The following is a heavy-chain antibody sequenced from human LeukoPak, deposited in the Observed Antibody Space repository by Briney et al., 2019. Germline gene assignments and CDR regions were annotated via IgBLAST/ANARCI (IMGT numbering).Heavy chain of an antibody. CDR2: MSGNGGRT. CDR3: ARGGLWFGDSPTNYFDY. J-gene: IGHJ4*02. Sequence: GSLRLSCAASGFTFSSYVMHWVRQAPGKGLEYVSAMSGNGGRTYYADSVEGRFTISRDNSKDTLYLQMGSLGVEDMAVYYCARGGLWFGDSPTNYFDYWGQGTLVTVSS. CDR1: GFTFSSYV. V-gene: IGHV3-64*02. D-gene: IGHD3-10*01.